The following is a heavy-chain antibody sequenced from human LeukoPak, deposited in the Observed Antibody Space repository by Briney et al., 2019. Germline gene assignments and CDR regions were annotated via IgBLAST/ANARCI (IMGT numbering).Heavy chain of an antibody. CDR2: INSDGSST. J-gene: IGHJ4*02. D-gene: IGHD2-21*02. V-gene: IGHV3-74*01. Sequence: GGSLRLSCAASGFTFSSYWMHWVRQAPGKVLVWVSRINSDGSSTNYADSVKGRFTISRDNAKNTLYLQMNSLRAEDTAVYYCARGHIVVVTAPDYWGQGTLVTVSS. CDR3: ARGHIVVVTAPDY. CDR1: GFTFSSYW.